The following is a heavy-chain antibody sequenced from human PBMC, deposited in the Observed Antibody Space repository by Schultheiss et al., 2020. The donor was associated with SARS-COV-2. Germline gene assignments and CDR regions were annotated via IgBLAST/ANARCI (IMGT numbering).Heavy chain of an antibody. Sequence: GGSLRLSCAASGFTFSSYGMHWVRQAPGKGLEWVSYISSSSSYIYYADSVKGRFTISRDNSKNTLFLQMNSLKTEDTAVYYCTRGNYDILTGYYADYWGQGTLVTVSS. D-gene: IGHD3-9*01. V-gene: IGHV3-21*05. CDR3: TRGNYDILTGYYADY. CDR1: GFTFSSYG. CDR2: ISSSSSYI. J-gene: IGHJ4*02.